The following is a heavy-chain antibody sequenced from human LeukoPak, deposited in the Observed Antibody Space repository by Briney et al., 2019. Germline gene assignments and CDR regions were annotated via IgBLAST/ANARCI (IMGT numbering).Heavy chain of an antibody. CDR2: ISSSSSYI. V-gene: IGHV3-21*01. J-gene: IGHJ4*02. CDR3: AGEPDFNPPDY. CDR1: GFTFSSYS. Sequence: GGSLRLSCAASGFTFSSYSMNWGRQAPGKGLEWVSSISSSSSYIYYADSVKGRFTISRDNAKNSLYLQMNSLRAEDTAVYYCAGEPDFNPPDYWGQGTLVTVSS.